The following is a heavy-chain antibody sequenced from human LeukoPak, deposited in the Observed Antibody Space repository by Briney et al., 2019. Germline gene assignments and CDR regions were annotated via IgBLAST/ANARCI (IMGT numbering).Heavy chain of an antibody. Sequence: SQTLSLTCAISGDSVSSNSAAWHWIRQSPSRGLEWLGRTYYRSKWFSDYAVSVKSRIIINPDTSKNQFSLQLNSVTPEDTAVYYCAKGDIYCSGGTCYSLFDCWGQGTLVTVSS. CDR3: AKGDIYCSGGTCYSLFDC. D-gene: IGHD2-15*01. CDR1: GDSVSSNSAA. J-gene: IGHJ4*02. V-gene: IGHV6-1*01. CDR2: TYYRSKWFS.